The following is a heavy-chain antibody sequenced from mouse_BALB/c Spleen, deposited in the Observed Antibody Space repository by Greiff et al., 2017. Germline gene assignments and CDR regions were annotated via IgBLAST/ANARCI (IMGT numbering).Heavy chain of an antibody. CDR3: TREENYLYAMDY. Sequence: EVQLVESGGGLVKPGGSLKLSCAASGFTFSSYTMSWVRQTPEKRLEWVATISSGGSYTYYPDSVKGRFTISRDNAKNTLYLQMSSLKSEDTAMYYCTREENYLYAMDYWGQGTSVTVSS. D-gene: IGHD5-5*01. CDR2: ISSGGSYT. J-gene: IGHJ4*01. CDR1: GFTFSSYT. V-gene: IGHV5-6-4*01.